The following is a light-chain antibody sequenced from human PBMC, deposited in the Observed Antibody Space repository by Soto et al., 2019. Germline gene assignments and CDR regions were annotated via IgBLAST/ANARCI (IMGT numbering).Light chain of an antibody. V-gene: IGKV3-20*01. CDR3: HEYGSPPLWT. J-gene: IGKJ1*01. Sequence: EIVFTPSPGPLSFYQVDRAPLSCRASQSVSSSYLAWYQQKPGQAPRLLIYGASSRATGIPDRFSGSGSGTDFTLTISRLEPEDFAVYYCHEYGSPPLWTFGQGSQVDI. CDR2: GAS. CDR1: QSVSSSY.